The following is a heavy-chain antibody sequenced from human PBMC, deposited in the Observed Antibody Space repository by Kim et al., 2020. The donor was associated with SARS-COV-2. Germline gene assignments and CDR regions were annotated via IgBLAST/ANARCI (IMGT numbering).Heavy chain of an antibody. CDR2: IYYSGST. Sequence: SETLSLTCTVSGGSISSSSYYWGWIRQPPGKGLEWIGSIYYSGSTYYNPSLKSRVTISVDTSKNQFSLKLSSVTAADTAVYYCARENRYSGSYGHWGQGTLVTVSS. J-gene: IGHJ4*02. CDR3: ARENRYSGSYGH. V-gene: IGHV4-39*01. D-gene: IGHD1-26*01. CDR1: GGSISSSSYY.